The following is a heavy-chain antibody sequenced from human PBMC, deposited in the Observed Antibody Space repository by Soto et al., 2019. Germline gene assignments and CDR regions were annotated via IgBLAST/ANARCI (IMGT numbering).Heavy chain of an antibody. CDR3: TKDAEAYDFAFDK. Sequence: GASVKVSCKASGYTFTTYSINWVRQAPGKGLEWASGITKTGRSTFIADSVRGRFTISRDNLKNIMYLQMNSLRVDDTALYYCTKDAEAYDFAFDKWGQGTMVTVSS. CDR2: ITKTGRST. CDR1: GYTFTTYS. J-gene: IGHJ3*02. D-gene: IGHD3-3*01. V-gene: IGHV3-23*01.